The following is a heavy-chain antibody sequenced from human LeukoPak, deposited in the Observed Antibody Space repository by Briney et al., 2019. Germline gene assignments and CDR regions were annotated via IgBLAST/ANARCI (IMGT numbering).Heavy chain of an antibody. CDR1: GGSISSYY. CDR2: IYYSGST. Sequence: SETLPLTCTVSGGSISSYYWSWIRQPPGKGLEWIGYIYYSGSTNYNPSLKSRVTISVDTSKNQFSLKLSSVTAADTAVYYCARAYSGYAQPIDYWGQGTLVTVSS. V-gene: IGHV4-59*01. J-gene: IGHJ4*02. D-gene: IGHD5-12*01. CDR3: ARAYSGYAQPIDY.